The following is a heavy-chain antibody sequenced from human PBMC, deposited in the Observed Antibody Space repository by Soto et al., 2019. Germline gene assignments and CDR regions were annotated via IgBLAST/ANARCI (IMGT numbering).Heavy chain of an antibody. Sequence: GGSLRLSCAASGFTVSSNYMSWVRQAPGKGLEWVSVIYSGGSTYYADSVKGRFTISRHNSKNTLYLQMNSLRAEDTAVYYCARDPTGIGDRYLHDAFDIWGQGTMVTVSS. J-gene: IGHJ3*02. CDR2: IYSGGST. V-gene: IGHV3-53*04. CDR3: ARDPTGIGDRYLHDAFDI. CDR1: GFTVSSNY. D-gene: IGHD3-10*01.